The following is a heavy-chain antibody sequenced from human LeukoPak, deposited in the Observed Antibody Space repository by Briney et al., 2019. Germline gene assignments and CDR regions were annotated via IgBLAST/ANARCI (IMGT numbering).Heavy chain of an antibody. CDR1: GFTFKLYW. D-gene: IGHD2-2*01. CDR3: AREGRGYCSSTSCLRAFDI. J-gene: IGHJ3*02. Sequence: GGSLRLSCAVSGFTFKLYWMHWVRQAPGKGLEWVSSISSSSSYIYYADSVKGRFTISRDNAKNSLYLQMNSLRAEDTAVYYCAREGRGYCSSTSCLRAFDIWGQGTMVTVSS. V-gene: IGHV3-21*01. CDR2: ISSSSSYI.